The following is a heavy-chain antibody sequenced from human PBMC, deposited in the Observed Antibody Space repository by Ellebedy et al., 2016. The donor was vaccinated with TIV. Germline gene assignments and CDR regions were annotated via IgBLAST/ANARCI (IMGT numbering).Heavy chain of an antibody. J-gene: IGHJ5*02. CDR2: IRGKANNYAT. D-gene: IGHD6-19*01. CDR3: TASAGTSSGGFDP. CDR1: GFTFSGFT. Sequence: PGGSLRLSCAASGFTFSGFTVHWVRQASGGGLEWLGRIRGKANNYATVYAASVKGRFTISRDDSENAAYRQMNSLKTEDTAIYYCTASAGTSSGGFDPWGQGTLVTVSS. V-gene: IGHV3-73*01.